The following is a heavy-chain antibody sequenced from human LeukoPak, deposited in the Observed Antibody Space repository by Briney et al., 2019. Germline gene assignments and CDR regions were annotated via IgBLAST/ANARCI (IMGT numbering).Heavy chain of an antibody. CDR2: IYYGGST. J-gene: IGHJ1*01. CDR3: ASWVDYGGNSRLQH. D-gene: IGHD4-23*01. CDR1: GGSISSGDYY. V-gene: IGHV4-31*03. Sequence: SETLSLTCTVSGGSISSGDYYWSWIRQHPGKGLEWIGYIYYGGSTYYNPSLKSRLTISLDTSENQFSLKLSSVSAADTAVYYCASWVDYGGNSRLQHWGQGTLVTVSS.